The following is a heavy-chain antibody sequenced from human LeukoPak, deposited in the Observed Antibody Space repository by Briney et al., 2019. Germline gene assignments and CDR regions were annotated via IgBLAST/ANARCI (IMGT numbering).Heavy chain of an antibody. CDR2: ISSSSSYI. D-gene: IGHD3-22*01. CDR1: GFTFSSYS. V-gene: IGHV3-21*01. CDR3: ARGDYYDSTPLDY. Sequence: GGSLRLSCAASGFTFSSYSMNWVRQAPGKGLEWVSSISSSSSYISYADSVRGRFTISRDNAKNSVYLQMNSLRAEDTAVYYCARGDYYDSTPLDYWGQGTLVTVSS. J-gene: IGHJ4*02.